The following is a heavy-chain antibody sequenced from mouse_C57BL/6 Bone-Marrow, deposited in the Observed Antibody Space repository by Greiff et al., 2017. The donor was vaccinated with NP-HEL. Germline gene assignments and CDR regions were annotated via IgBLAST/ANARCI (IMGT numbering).Heavy chain of an antibody. CDR2: ISSGGSYT. CDR3: ARQGGRGGRRGGSYDGRDY. CDR1: GFTFSSYG. V-gene: IGHV5-6*01. Sequence: EVKLVESGGDLVKPGGSLKLSCAASGFTFSSYGMSWVRKTPDKRLEWVATISSGGSYTYYPDSVKGRFTISTDTSTNTLYLQLRSLTSEDPAMEDCARQGGRGGRRGGSYDGRDYWGQGTSVTVSA. J-gene: IGHJ4*01. D-gene: IGHD2-12*01.